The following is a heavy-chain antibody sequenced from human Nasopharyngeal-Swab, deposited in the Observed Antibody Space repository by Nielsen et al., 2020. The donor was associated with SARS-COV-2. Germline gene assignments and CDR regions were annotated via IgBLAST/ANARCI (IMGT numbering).Heavy chain of an antibody. CDR3: ARALTTVVTYYYYYMDV. V-gene: IGHV3-7*01. CDR2: IKQDGSEK. Sequence: GESLKISCAASGFTFSSYWMSWVRQAPGKGLEWVANIKQDGSEKYYVDSVKGRSTISRDNAKNSLYLQMNSLRAEDTAVYYCARALTTVVTYYYYYMDVWGKGTTVTVSS. D-gene: IGHD4-23*01. CDR1: GFTFSSYW. J-gene: IGHJ6*03.